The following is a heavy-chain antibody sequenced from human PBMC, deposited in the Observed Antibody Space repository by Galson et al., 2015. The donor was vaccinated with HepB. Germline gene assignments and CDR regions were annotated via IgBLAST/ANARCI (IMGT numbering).Heavy chain of an antibody. CDR3: ALRFLELYDAFDI. CDR2: FDPEDGET. Sequence: SVKVSCKVSGYTLTELSMHWVRQAPGKGLEWMGGFDPEDGETIYAQKFQGRVTMTEDTSTDTAYIELSSLRSEDTAVYYCALRFLELYDAFDIWGQGTMVTVSS. D-gene: IGHD3-3*01. V-gene: IGHV1-24*01. J-gene: IGHJ3*02. CDR1: GYTLTELS.